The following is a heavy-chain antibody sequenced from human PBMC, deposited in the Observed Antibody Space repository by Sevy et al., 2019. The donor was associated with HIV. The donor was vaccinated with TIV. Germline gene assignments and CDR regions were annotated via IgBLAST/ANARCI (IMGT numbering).Heavy chain of an antibody. D-gene: IGHD2-8*01. CDR2: FSFGCGRI. CDR3: AREGCTQPHDY. J-gene: IGHJ4*02. Sequence: GGSLRLSYAASGFTCAKYSMSWVRQAPGKGLEWVSTFSFGCGRINYADSVKGRFTISRDDSKNTLFLQMNSLRAEDTATYFCAREGCTQPHDYWGQGTLVTVSS. V-gene: IGHV3-23*01. CDR1: GFTCAKYS.